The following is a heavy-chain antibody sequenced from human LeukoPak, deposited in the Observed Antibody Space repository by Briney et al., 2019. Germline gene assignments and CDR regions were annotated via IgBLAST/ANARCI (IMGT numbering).Heavy chain of an antibody. Sequence: PGGSLRLSCAASGFTVSSNYMSWVRQAPGKGLEWVSVIYSGGSTYYADSVKGRFTISRDNSKSALYLQMNSLRAEDTAVYYCARDYTYCSGGTCYDRFDYWGQGTLVTVSS. CDR2: IYSGGST. J-gene: IGHJ4*02. CDR3: ARDYTYCSGGTCYDRFDY. CDR1: GFTVSSNY. D-gene: IGHD2-15*01. V-gene: IGHV3-53*01.